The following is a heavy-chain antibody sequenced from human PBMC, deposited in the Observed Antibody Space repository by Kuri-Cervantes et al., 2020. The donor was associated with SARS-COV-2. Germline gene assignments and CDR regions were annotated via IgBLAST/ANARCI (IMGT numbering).Heavy chain of an antibody. V-gene: IGHV4-59*10. Sequence: SETLSLTCAVYGGSFSGYYWSWIRQPAGKGLEWIGRIYTSGSTNYNPSLKSRVTMSVDTSKNQFSLKLSSVTAADTAVYYCARHVRPEITIFGVVITADYFDYWGQGTLVTVSS. CDR1: GGSFSGYY. J-gene: IGHJ4*02. CDR2: IYTSGST. D-gene: IGHD3-3*01. CDR3: ARHVRPEITIFGVVITADYFDY.